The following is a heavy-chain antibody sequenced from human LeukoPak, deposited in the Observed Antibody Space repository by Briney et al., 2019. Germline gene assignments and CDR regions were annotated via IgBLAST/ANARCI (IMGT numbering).Heavy chain of an antibody. Sequence: GASVKVSSKASGYTFTGYYMHWVRQAPGQGLEWMGWINPNSGGTNYAQKFQGRVTMTRDTSISTAYMELSRLRSDDTAVYYCAREDDPNGAFDIWGQGTMVTVSS. J-gene: IGHJ3*02. CDR3: AREDDPNGAFDI. V-gene: IGHV1-2*02. D-gene: IGHD1-1*01. CDR1: GYTFTGYY. CDR2: INPNSGGT.